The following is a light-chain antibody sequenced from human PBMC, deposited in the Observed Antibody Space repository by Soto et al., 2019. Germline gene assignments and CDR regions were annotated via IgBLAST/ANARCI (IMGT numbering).Light chain of an antibody. CDR2: GAF. CDR1: QSVRSN. Sequence: EIVMTQSPVTLSVSPGERATLSCRASQSVRSNLAWYQQKPGQAPNLLIYGAFTRATGIPARFSGTGSGTEFTLTISSLQSEDFALYHCQQYNDWPLTFGQGTKVEV. V-gene: IGKV3-15*01. J-gene: IGKJ1*01. CDR3: QQYNDWPLT.